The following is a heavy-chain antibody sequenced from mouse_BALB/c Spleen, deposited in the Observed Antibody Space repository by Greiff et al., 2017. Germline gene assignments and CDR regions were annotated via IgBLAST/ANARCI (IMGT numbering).Heavy chain of an antibody. D-gene: IGHD2-14*01. CDR2: IWSGGST. Sequence: QVQLKESGPGLVQPSQSLSITCTVSGFSLTSYGVHWVRQSPGKGLEWLGVIWSGGSTDYNAAFISRLSISKDNSKSQVFFKMNSLQANDTAIYYCARGSYYRYDGYYFDYWGQGTTLTVSS. CDR1: GFSLTSYG. V-gene: IGHV2-2*02. CDR3: ARGSYYRYDGYYFDY. J-gene: IGHJ2*01.